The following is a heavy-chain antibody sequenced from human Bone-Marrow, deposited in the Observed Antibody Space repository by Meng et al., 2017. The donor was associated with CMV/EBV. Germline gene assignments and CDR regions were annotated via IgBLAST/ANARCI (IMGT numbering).Heavy chain of an antibody. Sequence: GGSLRLSCTASAFTFSSYWMHWVRQAPGKGLVWVSRINSDGSTTSYADSVKGRFTISRDNSKNTLYLQMNSLRAEDTAVYYCAKGMVRGARAMDVWGQGTTVTVSS. D-gene: IGHD3-10*01. V-gene: IGHV3-74*01. CDR3: AKGMVRGARAMDV. CDR2: INSDGSTT. J-gene: IGHJ6*02. CDR1: AFTFSSYW.